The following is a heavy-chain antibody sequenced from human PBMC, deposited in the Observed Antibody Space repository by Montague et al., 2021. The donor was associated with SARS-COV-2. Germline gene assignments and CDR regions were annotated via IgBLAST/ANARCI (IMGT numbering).Heavy chain of an antibody. V-gene: IGHV4-61*02. CDR3: AREGPAAAGYFLR. J-gene: IGHJ1*01. CDR1: RGSISRGTQA. CDR2: PYIAGNN. Sequence: TLSLTCTVYRGSISRGTQARIGIPQVSGRGPMAPRRPYIAGNNTYNPSHQGRVTISGDTSKNQFSLRPRSVTAADTAIYYCAREGPAAAGYFLRWGQGILVTVSS. D-gene: IGHD2-2*01.